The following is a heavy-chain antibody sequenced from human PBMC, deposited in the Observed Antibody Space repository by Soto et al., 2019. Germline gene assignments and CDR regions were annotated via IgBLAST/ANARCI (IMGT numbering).Heavy chain of an antibody. V-gene: IGHV3-23*01. D-gene: IGHD3-22*01. CDR2: ISGSGGST. J-gene: IGHJ4*02. Sequence: GSMGPSCASSGVPFSNYSMSLVRNVPGKGLEWVSSISGSGGSTNYADSVKGRFTISRDKSKNTLYLQMNSLRAEDMAVYYCAKDRYYYDSSGADHWGQGTLVTVSS. CDR1: GVPFSNYS. CDR3: AKDRYYYDSSGADH.